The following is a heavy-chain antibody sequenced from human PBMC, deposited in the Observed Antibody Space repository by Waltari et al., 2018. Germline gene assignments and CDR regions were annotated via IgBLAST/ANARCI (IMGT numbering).Heavy chain of an antibody. CDR1: RGSIRSHY. Sequence: PGQVKPSETLSLTCDVSRGSIRSHYWSWIRRPPGKGLEWIGYIYYNGATNYNPSLMSRVTISVDTAKNQFSLKLSSVTAADTAVYYCARDRVVPADEPDYYGLDVWGQGTTVTVSS. V-gene: IGHV4-59*11. D-gene: IGHD2-2*01. J-gene: IGHJ6*02. CDR2: IYYNGAT. CDR3: ARDRVVPADEPDYYGLDV.